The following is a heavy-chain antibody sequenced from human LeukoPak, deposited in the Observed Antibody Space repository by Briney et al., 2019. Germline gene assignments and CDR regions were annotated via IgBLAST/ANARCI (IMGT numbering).Heavy chain of an antibody. V-gene: IGHV3-9*01. CDR3: AKASIDSSGYHPITYFDY. D-gene: IGHD3-22*01. CDR2: ISWNSGSI. CDR1: GFTFDDYA. Sequence: GGSLRLSCAASGFTFDDYAMHWVRQAPGKGLEWVSGISWNSGSIGYADSVKGRFTISRDNAKNSLYLQMNSLRAEDTALYYCAKASIDSSGYHPITYFDYWGQGTLVTVSS. J-gene: IGHJ4*02.